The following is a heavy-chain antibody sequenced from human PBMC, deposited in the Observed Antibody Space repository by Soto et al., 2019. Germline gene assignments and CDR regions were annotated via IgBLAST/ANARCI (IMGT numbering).Heavy chain of an antibody. CDR3: ARGDNWNEDYYYYGMDV. Sequence: XGSLRLSCAASGFTFSSYWMHWVRQAPGKGLVWVSRINSDGSSTSYADSVKGRFTISRDNAKNTLYLQMNSLRAEDTAVYYCARGDNWNEDYYYYGMDVWGQGNTVTVSS. J-gene: IGHJ6*02. CDR2: INSDGSST. CDR1: GFTFSSYW. D-gene: IGHD1-1*01. V-gene: IGHV3-74*01.